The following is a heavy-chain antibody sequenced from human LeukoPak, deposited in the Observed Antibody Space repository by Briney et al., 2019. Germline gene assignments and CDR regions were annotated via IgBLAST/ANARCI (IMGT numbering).Heavy chain of an antibody. D-gene: IGHD6-6*01. Sequence: PGGALRLSCAASGFTFSSYAMSWVRQAPGKGLEGVSAISGSGGSTYYADSVKGRVTISRDNSKNTLYLQMNSLRAEDTAVYYCAKRSSIAARYFDYWGQGTLVTVSS. J-gene: IGHJ4*02. CDR3: AKRSSIAARYFDY. V-gene: IGHV3-23*01. CDR1: GFTFSSYA. CDR2: ISGSGGST.